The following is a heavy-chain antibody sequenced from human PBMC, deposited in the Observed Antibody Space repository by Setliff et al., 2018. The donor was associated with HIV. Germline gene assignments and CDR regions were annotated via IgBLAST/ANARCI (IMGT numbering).Heavy chain of an antibody. J-gene: IGHJ6*03. CDR1: GFSTSNHA. CDR3: ARGRLLWSGSYYYYYMDV. Sequence: PGGSLRLSCAASGFSTSNHAMHWVRQAPGKGLEWVGIISYDEIKYHADAVKGRITISRDNSKNTVYLQMNSLKTEDTAVYYCARGRLLWSGSYYYYYMDVWGKGTTVTVSS. V-gene: IGHV3-30*04. CDR2: ISYDEIK. D-gene: IGHD3-10*01.